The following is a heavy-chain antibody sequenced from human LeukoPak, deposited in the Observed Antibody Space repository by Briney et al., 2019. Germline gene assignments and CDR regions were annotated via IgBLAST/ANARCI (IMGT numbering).Heavy chain of an antibody. V-gene: IGHV4-34*01. Sequence: SETLSLTCAVYGGSFSGYYWSWIRQPPGKGLEWIGEVNHSGSTNYNPSLKSRVTISVDTSKNQFSLKRSSVTAADTAVYYCASVVGSARQYGMDVWGQGTTVTVSS. J-gene: IGHJ6*02. CDR2: VNHSGST. CDR1: GGSFSGYY. D-gene: IGHD3-10*01. CDR3: ASVVGSARQYGMDV.